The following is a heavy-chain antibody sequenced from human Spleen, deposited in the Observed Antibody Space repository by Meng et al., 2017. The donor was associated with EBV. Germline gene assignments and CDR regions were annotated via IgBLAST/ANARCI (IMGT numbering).Heavy chain of an antibody. D-gene: IGHD2-15*01. CDR1: GGTFSSYA. Sequence: VQRVQSGAEVKKPGSSVKVSCKASGGTFSSYAISWVRQAPGQGLEWMGGIIPIFGTANYAQKFQGRATITADKSTSTAFMELNSLRSEDTAVYYCASRTQGHCSGGTCYWFDPWGQGTLVTVSS. V-gene: IGHV1-69*06. CDR3: ASRTQGHCSGGTCYWFDP. CDR2: IIPIFGTA. J-gene: IGHJ5*02.